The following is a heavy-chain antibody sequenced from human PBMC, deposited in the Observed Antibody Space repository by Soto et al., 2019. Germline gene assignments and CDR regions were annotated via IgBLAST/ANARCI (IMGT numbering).Heavy chain of an antibody. CDR2: IWYDGSKK. Sequence: SLRLSCAASGFSFRSHGMHWGRQAPGKGLEWVAVIWYDGSKKYYADSVKGRFTISRDNSKNTLYLEMNSLRAEDTAVYYCARDSSGVTTYFDAWGQGSLVTVSS. CDR1: GFSFRSHG. D-gene: IGHD4-17*01. CDR3: ARDSSGVTTYFDA. V-gene: IGHV3-33*01. J-gene: IGHJ4*02.